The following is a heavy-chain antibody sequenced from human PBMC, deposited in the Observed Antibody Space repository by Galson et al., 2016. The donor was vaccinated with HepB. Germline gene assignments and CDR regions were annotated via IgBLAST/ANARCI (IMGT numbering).Heavy chain of an antibody. J-gene: IGHJ4*02. CDR2: MNPNSGNT. Sequence: SVKVSCKASGYTFTNYDMNWVRQATGQGLEWMGWMNPNSGNTDYAQNFQGRVTMTRDTSISTAYMELSSLRSEDTAVYFCARGGVSGNSAWREAEYWGQGSLVTVSS. D-gene: IGHD4-23*01. V-gene: IGHV1-8*01. CDR1: GYTFTNYD. CDR3: ARGGVSGNSAWREAEY.